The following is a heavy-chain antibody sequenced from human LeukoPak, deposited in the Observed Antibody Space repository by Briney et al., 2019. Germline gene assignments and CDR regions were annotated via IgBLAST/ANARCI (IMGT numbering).Heavy chain of an antibody. D-gene: IGHD3-10*01. CDR3: ARGLWFGQLSLFDY. CDR1: EFAFRSYE. Sequence: GGSLRLSCVASEFAFRSYEMNWVRQAPGKGLEWVSFISISGDTRYCADSVKGRFSISRDNAKNSLYLQMNSLRAEDTAIYYCARGLWFGQLSLFDYWGQGTLVTVSS. CDR2: ISISGDTR. V-gene: IGHV3-48*03. J-gene: IGHJ4*02.